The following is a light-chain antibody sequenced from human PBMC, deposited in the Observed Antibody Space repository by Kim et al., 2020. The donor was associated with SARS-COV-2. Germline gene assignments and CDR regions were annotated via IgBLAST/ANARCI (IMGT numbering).Light chain of an antibody. V-gene: IGKV1-39*01. CDR2: AAS. CDR3: QQSYSTPPYT. CDR1: QSISNY. J-gene: IGKJ2*01. Sequence: DIQMTQSPSSLSASVGDRVTITCRASQSISNYLNWYQQKPGKAPKLLIYAASSLQSGVPSRFSGSGSGTDFTLTISSLQPEDVATYYCQQSYSTPPYTFGQGTKLEI.